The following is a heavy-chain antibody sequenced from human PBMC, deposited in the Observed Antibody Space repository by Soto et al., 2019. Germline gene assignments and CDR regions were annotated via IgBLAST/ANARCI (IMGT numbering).Heavy chain of an antibody. Sequence: QPGGSLRLSCEASGLTFSSYWMSWVRQAPGKGLEWVAIIKEDGTEIYYVDSVKGRFTISRDNAKNSLYLQMNSLRAEDTAVYYCARDGDGYNRVAFDIWGQGTMVTVSS. CDR1: GLTFSSYW. CDR3: ARDGDGYNRVAFDI. CDR2: IKEDGTEI. V-gene: IGHV3-7*04. J-gene: IGHJ3*02. D-gene: IGHD5-12*01.